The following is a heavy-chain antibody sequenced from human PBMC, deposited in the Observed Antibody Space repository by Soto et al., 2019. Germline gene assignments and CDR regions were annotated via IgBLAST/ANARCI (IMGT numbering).Heavy chain of an antibody. CDR2: IYYDGST. Sequence: SETLSLTWTVSGGSISNYYWIWIRQPPGKGLEWIGYIYYDGSTSYNPSLRSRVTISVDTSKNQFSLILSSVTSADTAVYYCARDQLSSGLYVWFDPWGQGTLVTVSS. CDR1: GGSISNYY. V-gene: IGHV4-59*01. D-gene: IGHD6-25*01. CDR3: ARDQLSSGLYVWFDP. J-gene: IGHJ5*02.